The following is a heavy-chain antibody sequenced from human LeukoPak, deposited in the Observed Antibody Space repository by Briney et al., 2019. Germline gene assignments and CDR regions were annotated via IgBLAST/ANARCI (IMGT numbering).Heavy chain of an antibody. D-gene: IGHD3-10*01. CDR2: IKQDGSEK. J-gene: IGHJ4*02. Sequence: GGSLRLSCAASGFTFSSYWMSWVRQAPGKGLEWVANIKQDGSEKYYVDSVKGRFTISRDNAKNSLYLQMNSLRAEDTAVYYCASDMGSITMVRGVSFDYWGQGTLVTVSS. CDR1: GFTFSSYW. CDR3: ASDMGSITMVRGVSFDY. V-gene: IGHV3-7*03.